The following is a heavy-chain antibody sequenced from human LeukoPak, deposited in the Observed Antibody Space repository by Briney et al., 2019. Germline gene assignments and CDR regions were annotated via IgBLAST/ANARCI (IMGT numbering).Heavy chain of an antibody. Sequence: SETLSLTCTVSGGSISSSSYYWGWIRQPPGKGLEWIGSIYYSGSTYYNPSLKSRVTISVDTSKNQFSLKLSSVTAADTAVYYCARDVGIGSDYWGQGTLVTVSS. J-gene: IGHJ4*02. V-gene: IGHV4-39*07. CDR2: IYYSGST. CDR3: ARDVGIGSDY. D-gene: IGHD2-15*01. CDR1: GGSISSSSYY.